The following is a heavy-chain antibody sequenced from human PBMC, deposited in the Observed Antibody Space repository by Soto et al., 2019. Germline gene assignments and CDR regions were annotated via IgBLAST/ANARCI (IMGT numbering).Heavy chain of an antibody. J-gene: IGHJ5*02. D-gene: IGHD6-13*01. CDR3: ARGRGIAAAGTNNWFDP. Sequence: QVQLQQWGAGLLKPSETLSLTRAVYGGSFSGYYWSWIRQPPGKGLEWIGEINHSGSTNYNPSLKSRVTISVDTSKNQFSLKLSSVTAADTAVYYCARGRGIAAAGTNNWFDPWGQGTLVTVSS. CDR1: GGSFSGYY. CDR2: INHSGST. V-gene: IGHV4-34*01.